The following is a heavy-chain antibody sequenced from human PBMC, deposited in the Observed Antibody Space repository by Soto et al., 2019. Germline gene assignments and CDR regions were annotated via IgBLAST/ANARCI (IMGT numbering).Heavy chain of an antibody. D-gene: IGHD4-17*01. CDR1: GGSISSSSYY. V-gene: IGHV4-39*01. CDR2: IYYSGST. CDR3: ARQMNDYGDYGAGY. J-gene: IGHJ4*02. Sequence: QLQLQESGPGLVKPSETLSLTCTVSGGSISSSSYYWGWIRQPPGKGLEWIGSIYYSGSTYYNPSLKSRVTISVDTSKNQFSLKLSSVTAADTAVYYCARQMNDYGDYGAGYWGQGTLVTVSS.